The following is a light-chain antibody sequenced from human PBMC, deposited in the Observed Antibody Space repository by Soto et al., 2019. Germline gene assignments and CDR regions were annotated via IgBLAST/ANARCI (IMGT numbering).Light chain of an antibody. J-gene: IGKJ5*01. CDR3: QQYDNLPVT. CDR1: QSISSW. CDR2: DAS. V-gene: IGKV1-33*01. Sequence: DIQMTPSPSTLSASVGDRVTITCRASQSISSWLAWYQQKPGKAPKLLIYDASNLATGVPARFSGSGSGTDFTFTISSLQPGDIATYYCQQYDNLPVTFGLGTRLEIK.